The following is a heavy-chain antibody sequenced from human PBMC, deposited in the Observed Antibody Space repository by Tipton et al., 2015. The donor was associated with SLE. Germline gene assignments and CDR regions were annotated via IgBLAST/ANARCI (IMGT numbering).Heavy chain of an antibody. CDR1: GGTFSRNG. D-gene: IGHD1-20*01. CDR2: IIPMFGTT. V-gene: IGHV1-69*05. J-gene: IGHJ6*02. CDR3: ARDVGNWNVYWTPYYYYGMDV. Sequence: QLVQSGPEVKKPGSSVKVSCKASGGTFSRNGISWVRQAPGQGLEWMGDIIPMFGTTNYAQKFQGRVTITTDESTSTAYMELSSLRSEDTAVYYCARDVGNWNVYWTPYYYYGMDVWGQGTTVTVSS.